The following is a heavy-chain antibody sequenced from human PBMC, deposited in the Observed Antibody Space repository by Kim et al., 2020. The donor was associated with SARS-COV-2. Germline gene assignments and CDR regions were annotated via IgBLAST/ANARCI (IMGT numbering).Heavy chain of an antibody. CDR1: GYTFTSYY. CDR2: INPSGGNT. CDR3: ARDFSRSSSSWFVLGY. D-gene: IGHD6-13*01. Sequence: ASVKVSCKASGYTFTSYYMHWVRQAPGQGLEWMGIINPSGGNTSYAQKFQGRVTMTRDTSTSTVYMELSSLRSEDTAVYYCARDFSRSSSSWFVLGYWGQGTLVTVSS. J-gene: IGHJ4*02. V-gene: IGHV1-46*01.